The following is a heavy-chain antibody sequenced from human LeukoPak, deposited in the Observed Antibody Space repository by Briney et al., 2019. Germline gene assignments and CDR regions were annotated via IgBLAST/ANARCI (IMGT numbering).Heavy chain of an antibody. CDR1: GGSISSGGYY. J-gene: IGHJ5*02. CDR3: AKYSSSLSWFDP. CDR2: IYYSGST. V-gene: IGHV4-31*03. D-gene: IGHD6-13*01. Sequence: PSQTLSLTCTVSGGSISSGGYYWSWIRQHPGKGLEWIGYIYYSGSTYYNPSLKSRVTISVDTSKNQFSLKLSSVTAADTAVYYCAKYSSSLSWFDPWGQGTLVTVSS.